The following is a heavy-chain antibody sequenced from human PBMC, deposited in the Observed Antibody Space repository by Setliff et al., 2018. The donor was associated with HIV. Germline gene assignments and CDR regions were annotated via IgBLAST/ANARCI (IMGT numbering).Heavy chain of an antibody. CDR1: GFTFRSFG. CDR3: AKDWKVWFGELSQDYYYGMDV. CDR2: IHFDGTNK. Sequence: PGGSLRLSCAASGFTFRSFGMHWVRQTPGKGLEWVALIHFDGTNKYYRDSVKGRFTISRDNSKNTVYLQMNSLRAEDTAVYYCAKDWKVWFGELSQDYYYGMDVWGQGTTVTV. J-gene: IGHJ6*02. V-gene: IGHV3-30*02. D-gene: IGHD3-10*01.